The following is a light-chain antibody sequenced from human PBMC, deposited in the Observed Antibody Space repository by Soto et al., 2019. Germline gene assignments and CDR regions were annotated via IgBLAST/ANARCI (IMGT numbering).Light chain of an antibody. Sequence: EIVMTQSPATLSVSPGERATLSCRASQSVSSNLAWYQRKPGQAPRLLIYGASTRATGIPARFSGSGSGTEFTLTISSLQSEDFAVYYCQQYNNWRFTFGPGTKVDIK. CDR2: GAS. CDR1: QSVSSN. V-gene: IGKV3-15*01. J-gene: IGKJ3*01. CDR3: QQYNNWRFT.